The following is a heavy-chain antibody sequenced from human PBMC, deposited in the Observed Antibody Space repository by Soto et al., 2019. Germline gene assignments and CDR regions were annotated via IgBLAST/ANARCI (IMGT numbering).Heavy chain of an antibody. V-gene: IGHV4-59*01. CDR3: ARDNRGDYVFDY. CDR1: GGSISSYY. J-gene: IGHJ4*02. D-gene: IGHD4-17*01. Sequence: SETLSLTCTVSGGSISSYYWSWIRQPPGKGLEWIGYIYYSGSTNYNPSLKSRVTISVDTSKNQFSLKLSSVTAADTAVYYCARDNRGDYVFDYWGQGTLVTVSS. CDR2: IYYSGST.